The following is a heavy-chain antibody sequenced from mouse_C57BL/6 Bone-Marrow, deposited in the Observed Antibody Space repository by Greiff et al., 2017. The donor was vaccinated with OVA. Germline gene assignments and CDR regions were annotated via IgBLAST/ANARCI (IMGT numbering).Heavy chain of an antibody. CDR3: ARYGSSYAFDY. J-gene: IGHJ2*01. V-gene: IGHV1-54*01. CDR2: INPGSGGT. CDR1: GYAFTNYL. D-gene: IGHD1-1*01. Sequence: LVESGAELVRPGTSVKVSCKASGYAFTNYLIEWVKQRPGQGLEWIGVINPGSGGTNYNEKFKGKATLTADKSSSTAYMQLSSLTSEDSAVYFCARYGSSYAFDYWGQGTTLTVSS.